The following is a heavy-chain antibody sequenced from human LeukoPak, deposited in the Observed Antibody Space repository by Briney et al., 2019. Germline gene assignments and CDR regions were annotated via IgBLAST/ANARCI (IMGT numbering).Heavy chain of an antibody. D-gene: IGHD2-15*01. V-gene: IGHV3-23*01. CDR3: AKGMSGSCYSGLHC. CDR1: GFTFSSSA. CDR2: ISGSGDST. Sequence: GGSLRLSCAASGFTFSSSAMTWVRQAPGKGLEWVSVISGSGDSTFYADSVKGRFTISRDSSKNTVYLQMNSLRAGDTAIYYSAKGMSGSCYSGLHCWGQGTLVTVSS. J-gene: IGHJ4*02.